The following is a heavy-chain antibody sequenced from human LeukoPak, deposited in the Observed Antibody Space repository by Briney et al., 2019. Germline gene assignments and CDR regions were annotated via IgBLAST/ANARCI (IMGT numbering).Heavy chain of an antibody. J-gene: IGHJ4*02. CDR1: GFNFSSSG. CDR2: ISYDGNSK. CDR3: APLGRDSSGSIDY. D-gene: IGHD6-19*01. Sequence: PGRSLRLSCAASGFNFSSSGMHWVRQAPGKGLEWVAVISYDGNSKCYADSVKGRFTISRDNSKNTLYLQMNSLRAEDTAVYYCAPLGRDSSGSIDYWGQGTLVTVSS. V-gene: IGHV3-30*03.